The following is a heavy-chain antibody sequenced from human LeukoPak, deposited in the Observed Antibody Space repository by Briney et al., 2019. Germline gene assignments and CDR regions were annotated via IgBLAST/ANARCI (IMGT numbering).Heavy chain of an antibody. CDR3: ARWVGLWFGELYYYFDY. J-gene: IGHJ4*02. Sequence: SETLSLTCTVSGGSISSYYWSWIRQPPGKGLEWIGSIYYSGSTYYNPSLKSRVTISVDTSKNQFSLKLSSVTAADTAVYYCARWVGLWFGELYYYFDYWGQGTLVTVSS. CDR2: IYYSGST. CDR1: GGSISSYY. V-gene: IGHV4-59*12. D-gene: IGHD3-10*01.